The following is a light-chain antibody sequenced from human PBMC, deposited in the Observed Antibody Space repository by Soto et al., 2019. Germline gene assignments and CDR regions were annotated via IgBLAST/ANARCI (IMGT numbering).Light chain of an antibody. Sequence: QSVLRQPPSVSASPGQKVTISCAGSGSNIGGNSVSWYQQLPGTAPKLLIYDDNKRPSGIPDRFSAAKSGTSATLGITGFQTGDEADYYCGSWDSSLSAYVFGTGTKVTVL. CDR3: GSWDSSLSAYV. CDR1: GSNIGGNS. V-gene: IGLV1-51*01. CDR2: DDN. J-gene: IGLJ1*01.